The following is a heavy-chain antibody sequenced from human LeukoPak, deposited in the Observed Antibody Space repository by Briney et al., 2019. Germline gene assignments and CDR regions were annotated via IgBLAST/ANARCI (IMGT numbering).Heavy chain of an antibody. D-gene: IGHD4-11*01. Sequence: SETLSLTCTVSGGSIGSSYWTWIRQPPGKGLEWIGYIYYSRSTNYNPSLKSRVTISVDASKNQLSLKLNSVTAADTAVYYCAREWAYSSYFDYWGQGTLVTVSS. V-gene: IGHV4-59*01. J-gene: IGHJ4*02. CDR3: AREWAYSSYFDY. CDR1: GGSIGSSY. CDR2: IYYSRST.